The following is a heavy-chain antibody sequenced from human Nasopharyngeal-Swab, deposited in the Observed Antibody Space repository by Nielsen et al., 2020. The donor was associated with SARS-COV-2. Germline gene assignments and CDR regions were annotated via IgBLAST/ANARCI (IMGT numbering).Heavy chain of an antibody. V-gene: IGHV3-30*03. CDR1: GFTFSSYG. CDR3: ARDTGRGNEH. CDR2: ISHDGNNK. D-gene: IGHD3-10*01. J-gene: IGHJ1*01. Sequence: GESLKISCAASGFTFSSYGMHWVRQAPGKGLEWVASISHDGNNKYYADSVKGRFTISRDNAKKSLYLQMNSLRAEDTAVYYCARDTGRGNEHWGQGTLVTVSS.